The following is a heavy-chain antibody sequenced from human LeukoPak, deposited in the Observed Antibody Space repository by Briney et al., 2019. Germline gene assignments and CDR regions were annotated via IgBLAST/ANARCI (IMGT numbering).Heavy chain of an antibody. V-gene: IGHV4-59*01. Sequence: SETLSLTCTVSGGSISSYYWSWIRQPPGKGLEWIGYIYYSGSTNYNPSLKSRVTISVDTSKNQFSLKLSSVTAADTAVYYCARDLKPYCYYGMDVWGQGTAVIVSS. CDR2: IYYSGST. CDR3: ARDLKPYCYYGMDV. D-gene: IGHD1-14*01. CDR1: GGSISSYY. J-gene: IGHJ6*02.